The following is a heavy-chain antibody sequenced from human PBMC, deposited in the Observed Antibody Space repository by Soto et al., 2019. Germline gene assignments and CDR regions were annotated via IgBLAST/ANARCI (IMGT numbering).Heavy chain of an antibody. V-gene: IGHV4-59*08. CDR2: IYYSGST. CDR1: GGSISSYY. D-gene: IGHD1-26*01. CDR3: ARRSSYWSEEYYWYFDL. Sequence: SETLSLTCTVSGGSISSYYWSWIRQPPGKGLEWIGYIYYSGSTNYNPSLKSRVTISVDTSKNQFSLKLSSVTAADTAVYYCARRSSYWSEEYYWYFDLWGRGTLVTVSS. J-gene: IGHJ2*01.